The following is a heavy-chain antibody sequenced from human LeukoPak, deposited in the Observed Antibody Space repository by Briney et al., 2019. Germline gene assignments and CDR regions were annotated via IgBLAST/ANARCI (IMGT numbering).Heavy chain of an antibody. D-gene: IGHD1-26*01. CDR1: GASISSYY. CDR2: IYYSGST. Sequence: PSETLSLTCTVSGASISSYYWSWIRQPPGKGLEWIGYIYYSGSTNYNPSLKSRVTISVDTSKNQCSLKLSSVTAADTAVYYCARASWELHPDYWGEGTLVTVSS. J-gene: IGHJ4*02. V-gene: IGHV4-59*01. CDR3: ARASWELHPDY.